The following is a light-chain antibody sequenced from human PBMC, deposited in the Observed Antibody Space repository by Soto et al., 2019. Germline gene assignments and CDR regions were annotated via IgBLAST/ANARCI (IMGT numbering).Light chain of an antibody. J-gene: IGKJ2*01. V-gene: IGKV3-20*01. Sequence: EIVLTQSPGTLSLSPGERATLSCRASQTISSSYLAWYQQKRGQAPRLLMYGASSRSTGIPDRFSGSGSGTDFTLTISRLEPEDFAGYYCQHYGGSRNTFGQGNKMEIK. CDR2: GAS. CDR3: QHYGGSRNT. CDR1: QTISSSY.